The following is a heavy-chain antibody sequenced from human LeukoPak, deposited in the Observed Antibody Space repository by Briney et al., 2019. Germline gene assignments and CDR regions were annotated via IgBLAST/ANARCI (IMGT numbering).Heavy chain of an antibody. CDR2: ISYDVSNK. CDR1: GFTFSSYA. J-gene: IGHJ4*02. CDR3: ARGWYYDILTGYLPR. Sequence: SGGSLRLSCPASGFTFSSYAMHWVRQAPGKGLEWVAVISYDVSNKYYADSVKGRFTISRDNSKNTLYLQMTSLRAEDTAVYYCARGWYYDILTGYLPRWGQGTLVTVSS. V-gene: IGHV3-30-3*01. D-gene: IGHD3-9*01.